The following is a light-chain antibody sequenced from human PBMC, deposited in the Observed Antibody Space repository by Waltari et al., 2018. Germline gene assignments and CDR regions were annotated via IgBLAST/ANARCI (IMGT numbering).Light chain of an antibody. CDR2: DAS. J-gene: IGKJ4*01. CDR1: HSVNWY. Sequence: EIVLTQSPAPLSLSPGERVTLSCRASHSVNWYLAWYQQRPGQAPRLLIYDASNRATGIPARFSGSGSETDFTLTISSLEPEDSAVYYCQQRRNWPLTFGGGTKVEIK. CDR3: QQRRNWPLT. V-gene: IGKV3-11*01.